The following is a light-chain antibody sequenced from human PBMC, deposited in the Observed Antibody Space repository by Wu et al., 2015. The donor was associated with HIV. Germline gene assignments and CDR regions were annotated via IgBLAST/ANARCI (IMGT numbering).Light chain of an antibody. CDR1: QSVSSTY. CDR2: GAS. V-gene: IGKV3-20*01. J-gene: IGKJ3*01. CDR3: QQYGISPLFT. Sequence: EIVMTQSPATLSVSPGERATLSCRASQSVSSTYLAWYQQKPGQAPRLLIYGASSRATGIPDRFSGSGSGTDFTLTISRLEPEDFAVYYCQQYGISPLFTFGPGTKVEI.